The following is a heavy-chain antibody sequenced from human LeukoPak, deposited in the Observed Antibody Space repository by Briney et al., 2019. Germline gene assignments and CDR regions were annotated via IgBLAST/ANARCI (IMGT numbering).Heavy chain of an antibody. CDR2: ISYDGSNK. J-gene: IGHJ4*02. CDR1: GFTFSSYG. Sequence: GGSLRLSCAASGFTFSSYGMRWVRQAPGKGLEWVAVISYDGSNKYYADSVKGRFTISRDNSKNTLYLQMNSLRAEDTAVYYCAKKEGSGWLYFDYWGQGTLVTVSS. D-gene: IGHD6-19*01. V-gene: IGHV3-30*18. CDR3: AKKEGSGWLYFDY.